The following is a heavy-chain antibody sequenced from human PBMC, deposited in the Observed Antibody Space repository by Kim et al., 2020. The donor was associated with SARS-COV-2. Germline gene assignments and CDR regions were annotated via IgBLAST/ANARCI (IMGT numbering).Heavy chain of an antibody. CDR1: GYTFTSYY. D-gene: IGHD3-10*01. V-gene: IGHV1-46*01. Sequence: ASVKVSCKASGYTFTSYYMHWVRQAPGQGLEWMGIINPSGGSTSYAQKFQGRVTMTRDTSTSTVYMELSSLRSEDTAVYYCARDLLLWFGELEGPDAFDIWGQGTMVTVSS. CDR3: ARDLLLWFGELEGPDAFDI. J-gene: IGHJ3*02. CDR2: INPSGGST.